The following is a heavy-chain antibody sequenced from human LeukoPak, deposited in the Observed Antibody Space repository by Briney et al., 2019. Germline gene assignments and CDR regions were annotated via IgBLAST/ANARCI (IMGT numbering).Heavy chain of an antibody. J-gene: IGHJ5*02. CDR1: GDSVSSNSVT. V-gene: IGHV6-1*01. D-gene: IGHD2-2*01. Sequence: SQTLSLTCAISGDSVSSNSVTWNWIRQSPSRGLEWLGRTYYRSTWYNDYAVSVRGRITVNPDTSKNQFSLHLNSVTPEDTAVYYCARRLTQYDCFDPRGQGILATVSS. CDR2: TYYRSTWYN. CDR3: ARRLTQYDCFDP.